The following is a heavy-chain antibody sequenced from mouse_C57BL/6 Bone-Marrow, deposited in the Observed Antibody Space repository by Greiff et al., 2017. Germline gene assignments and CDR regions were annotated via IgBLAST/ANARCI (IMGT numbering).Heavy chain of an antibody. D-gene: IGHD1-1*01. CDR3: TYYGSSLYYFDY. CDR1: GFNFKDYY. V-gene: IGHV14-2*01. J-gene: IGHJ2*01. CDR2: IDPEDGET. Sequence: VQLQQSGAELVKPGASVKLSCTASGFNFKDYYMHWVKQRTEQGLEWIGRIDPEDGETKYAPKFKGKATITADTSSNTAYLQLSSLTYEDTAVYYCTYYGSSLYYFDYWGQGTTLTVSS.